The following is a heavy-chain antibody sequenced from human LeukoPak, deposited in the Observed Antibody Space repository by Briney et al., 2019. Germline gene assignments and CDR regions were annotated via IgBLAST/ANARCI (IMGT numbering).Heavy chain of an antibody. Sequence: ASVKVSCKASGYTFTSYDINWVRQATGQGLEWMGWMNPNSGNTGYAQKFQGRVTMTRNTSISTAYMELSSLRSEDTAVYYCARDAPYYDTGASAFDIWGQGTMVTASS. V-gene: IGHV1-8*01. CDR3: ARDAPYYDTGASAFDI. CDR1: GYTFTSYD. J-gene: IGHJ3*02. D-gene: IGHD3-22*01. CDR2: MNPNSGNT.